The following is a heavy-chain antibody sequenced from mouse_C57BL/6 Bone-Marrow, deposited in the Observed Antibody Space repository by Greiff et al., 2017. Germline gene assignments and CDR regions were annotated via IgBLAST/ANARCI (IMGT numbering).Heavy chain of an antibody. CDR1: GYAFSSSW. V-gene: IGHV1-82*01. Sequence: VQLQQSGPELVKPGASVKISCKASGYAFSSSWMNWVKQRPGKGLEWIGRIYPGDGDTNYNGKFKGKATLTADKSSSTAYMQLSSLTSEDSAVYFCAREGHFDYWGQGTTLTVSS. CDR2: IYPGDGDT. CDR3: AREGHFDY. J-gene: IGHJ2*01.